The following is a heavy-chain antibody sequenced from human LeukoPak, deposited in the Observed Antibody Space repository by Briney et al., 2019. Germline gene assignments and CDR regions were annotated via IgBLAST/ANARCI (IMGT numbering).Heavy chain of an antibody. V-gene: IGHV3-21*01. CDR1: GFTFDDYG. CDR2: ISSSSSYI. CDR3: AREYLNYDSSGYYYGYFDY. J-gene: IGHJ4*02. D-gene: IGHD3-22*01. Sequence: GGSLRLSCAASGFTFDDYGMSWVRQAPGKGLEWVSSISSSSSYIYYADSVKGRFTISRDNAKNSLYLQMNSLRAEDTAVYYCAREYLNYDSSGYYYGYFDYWGQGTLVTVSS.